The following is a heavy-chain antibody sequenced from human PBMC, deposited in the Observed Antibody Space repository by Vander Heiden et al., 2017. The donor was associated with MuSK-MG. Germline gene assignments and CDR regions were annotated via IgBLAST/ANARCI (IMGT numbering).Heavy chain of an antibody. D-gene: IGHD3-3*01. V-gene: IGHV4-38-2*02. CDR3: ARDPTATDFWTGYSQGHFFDH. CDR1: GYSINSGFY. Sequence: QVKLQESGPGLVKPSETLSLTCSVSGYSINSGFYWVWIRQSPGKGLEWIGSIFHTGSAYYSHSLRDRASLSLDTSKNQFSLTLTAVTAADTALYYCARDPTATDFWTGYSQGHFFDHWGPGTLANVSS. J-gene: IGHJ3*01. CDR2: IFHTGSA.